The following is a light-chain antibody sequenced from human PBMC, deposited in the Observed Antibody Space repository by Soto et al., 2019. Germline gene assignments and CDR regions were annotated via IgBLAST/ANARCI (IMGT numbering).Light chain of an antibody. CDR2: ATS. CDR3: QQYDSSPRT. CDR1: QSVGTNY. Sequence: EIVLTQSPGTLSLSPGERATLSCRASQSVGTNYLAWFQQKPGQAPRLLIYATSTRATGIPDRFSGSGSGTDFTLTITRLEHEDFAVYYCQQYDSSPRTFGQGTRVEIK. V-gene: IGKV3-20*01. J-gene: IGKJ1*01.